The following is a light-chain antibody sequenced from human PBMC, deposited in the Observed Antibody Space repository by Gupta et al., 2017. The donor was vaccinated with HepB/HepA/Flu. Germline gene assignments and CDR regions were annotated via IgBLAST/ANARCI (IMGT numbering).Light chain of an antibody. CDR1: QSLVNSDGNTY. CDR2: KVS. Sequence: DVLMTQSPLSLPVTLGQPASISCRSSQSLVNSDGNTYLNWFQQRPGQSPRRLIYKVSDRDSGVPDRFSGSGSGTDFTLKISRVEAEDVGVYYCMQGTQWPWTFGQGTKVEI. CDR3: MQGTQWPWT. J-gene: IGKJ1*01. V-gene: IGKV2-30*01.